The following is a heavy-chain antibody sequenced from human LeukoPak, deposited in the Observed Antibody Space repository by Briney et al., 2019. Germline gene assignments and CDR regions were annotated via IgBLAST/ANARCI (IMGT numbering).Heavy chain of an antibody. D-gene: IGHD3-22*01. CDR2: INYSGNR. CDR3: ARGYDY. J-gene: IGHJ4*02. V-gene: IGHV4-39*01. Sequence: PPETLSLTCSVSGGSLSGSHYYWAWIRQPPGKGLEWIAIINYSGNRYYNPSPRSRATISVDTSTNQFSLNLNSVTAEETAVHYCARGYDYWGQGTLVTVSS. CDR1: GGSLSGSHYY.